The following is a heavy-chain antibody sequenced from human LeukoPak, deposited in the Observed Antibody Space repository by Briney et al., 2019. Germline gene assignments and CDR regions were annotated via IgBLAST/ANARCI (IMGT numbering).Heavy chain of an antibody. J-gene: IGHJ4*02. CDR3: ARNRESYWVPELDY. CDR2: ISSRSSYI. Sequence: PGGSLRLSCAASGFTFSSYSMNWVRQAPGKGVEGVSSISSRSSYIYYADSVKGRFTSSRDNAKNSLYLQMTSLRAEDTAVYYCARNRESYWVPELDYWGQGTLVTVSS. V-gene: IGHV3-21*04. CDR1: GFTFSSYS. D-gene: IGHD3-16*01.